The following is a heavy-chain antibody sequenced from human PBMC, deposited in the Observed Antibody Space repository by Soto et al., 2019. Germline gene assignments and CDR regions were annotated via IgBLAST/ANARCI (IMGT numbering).Heavy chain of an antibody. V-gene: IGHV1-2*02. CDR1: GYTFTGYY. D-gene: IGHD3-3*01. Sequence: ASVKVSCKASGYTFTGYYMHWVRQAPGQGLEWMGWINPNSGGTNYAQKFQGRVTMTRDTSISTAYMELSRLRSDDTAVYYCARSTDDFWSGYYLDYWGQGSMFTVSS. CDR2: INPNSGGT. J-gene: IGHJ4*02. CDR3: ARSTDDFWSGYYLDY.